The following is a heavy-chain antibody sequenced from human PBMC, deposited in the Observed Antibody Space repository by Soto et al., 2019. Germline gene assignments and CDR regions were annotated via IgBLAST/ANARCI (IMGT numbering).Heavy chain of an antibody. CDR1: GFTFSSYG. CDR2: IWYDGSNK. V-gene: IGHV3-33*01. Sequence: QVQLVESGGGVVQPGRSLRLSCAASGFTFSSYGMHWVRQAPGKGLEGVAVIWYDGSNKYYADSVQGRFTISRDNSKNTLDLQMNSRRAEDTAVYYCARDRNAFDIWGQGTMVTVSS. CDR3: ARDRNAFDI. J-gene: IGHJ3*02.